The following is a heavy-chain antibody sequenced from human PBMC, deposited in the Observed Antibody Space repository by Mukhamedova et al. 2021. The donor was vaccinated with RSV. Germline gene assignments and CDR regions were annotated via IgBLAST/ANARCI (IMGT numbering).Heavy chain of an antibody. J-gene: IGHJ4*02. Sequence: GYIYYSGSTNYNPSLKSRVTISVDTSKNQFSLKLSSVTAADTAVYYCARGSYYYDSSGYYYVDYCGQGTLVTVSS. D-gene: IGHD3-22*01. CDR2: IYYSGST. V-gene: IGHV4-59*09. CDR3: ARGSYYYDSSGYYYVDY.